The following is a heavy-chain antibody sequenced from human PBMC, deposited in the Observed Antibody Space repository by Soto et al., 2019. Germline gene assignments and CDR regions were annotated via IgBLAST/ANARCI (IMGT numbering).Heavy chain of an antibody. CDR1: GYIFTSYC. CDR3: ARDLIVTGTYFDY. Sequence: ASVNVSCKSSGYIFTSYCITWVRQAPGQGLEWMGWISTYNGNTNYAQKFQDRVTMTTDTSTSTAYMELRSLRSDDTAVYYCARDLIVTGTYFDYWGQGTLVTVSS. D-gene: IGHD3-9*01. CDR2: ISTYNGNT. V-gene: IGHV1-18*04. J-gene: IGHJ4*02.